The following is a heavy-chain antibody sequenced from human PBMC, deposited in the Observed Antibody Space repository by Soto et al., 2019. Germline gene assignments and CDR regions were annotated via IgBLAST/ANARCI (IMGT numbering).Heavy chain of an antibody. CDR2: ISYDGSNK. CDR3: ARDQGPRYCSGGSCYSLTAYYYYGMDV. J-gene: IGHJ6*02. V-gene: IGHV3-30-3*01. CDR1: GFTFSSYA. D-gene: IGHD2-15*01. Sequence: QVQLVESGGGVVQPGRSLRLSCAASGFTFSSYAMHWVRQAPGKGLEWVAVISYDGSNKYYADSVKGRFTISRDNSKNTLYRQMNSLRAEDTAVYYCARDQGPRYCSGGSCYSLTAYYYYGMDVWGQGTTVTVSS.